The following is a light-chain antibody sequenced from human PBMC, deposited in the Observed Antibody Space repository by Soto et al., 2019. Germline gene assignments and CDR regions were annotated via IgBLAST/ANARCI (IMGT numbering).Light chain of an antibody. V-gene: IGLV2-23*01. J-gene: IGLJ1*01. CDR2: VAT. Sequence: QSALTQPASVSGSPGQSITISCTGSSSDVGTYDLVSWYQQHPGKAPKLMIYVATTRPSGVSDRFSGSKSGNTASLTISGLQPEDEAYYYCCSYAGRRDDNYVFGSGTKLTVL. CDR1: SSDVGTYDL. CDR3: CSYAGRRDDNYV.